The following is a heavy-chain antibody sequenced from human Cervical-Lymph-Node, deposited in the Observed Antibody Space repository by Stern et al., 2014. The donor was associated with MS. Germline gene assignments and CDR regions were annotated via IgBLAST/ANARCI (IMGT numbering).Heavy chain of an antibody. CDR2: ISSSSSNI. CDR3: ASTSGWFDS. Sequence: VQLVESGGGLVKPGGSLTLSCAASGFNFGTYSMNWVRQAPGQGLEWVSFISSSSSNIKYADAVKGRFTISRDNAKNSLFLQMSSLRVEDTAVYYCASTSGWFDSWGQGIQVTVSS. J-gene: IGHJ5*01. CDR1: GFNFGTYS. V-gene: IGHV3-21*01.